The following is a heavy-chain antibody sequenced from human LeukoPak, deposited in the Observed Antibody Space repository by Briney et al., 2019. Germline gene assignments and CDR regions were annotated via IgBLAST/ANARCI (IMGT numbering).Heavy chain of an antibody. J-gene: IGHJ4*02. CDR3: ARTSRYCSSTSCAPLDY. CDR1: GGSFSGYY. CDR2: INHSGST. D-gene: IGHD2-2*01. Sequence: PSETLSLTCAVYGGSFSGYYWSCIRQPPGKGLEWIGEINHSGSTNYNPSLKSRVTISVDTSKNQFSLKLSSVTAADTAVYYCARTSRYCSSTSCAPLDYWGQGTLVTVSS. V-gene: IGHV4-34*01.